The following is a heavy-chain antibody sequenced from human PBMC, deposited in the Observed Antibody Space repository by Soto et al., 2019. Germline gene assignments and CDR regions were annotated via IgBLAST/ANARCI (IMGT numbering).Heavy chain of an antibody. CDR1: GGSFSGYY. CDR2: INHSGST. V-gene: IGHV4-34*01. Sequence: QVQLQQWGAGLLKPSETLSLTCAVYGGSFSGYYWSWIRQPPGKGLEWIGEINHSGSTNYNPSLKRRVTISVDTSKNQFSLKLSSVTAADTAVYYCAREGYDGSQYYFDYWGQGTLVTVSS. D-gene: IGHD3-22*01. CDR3: AREGYDGSQYYFDY. J-gene: IGHJ4*02.